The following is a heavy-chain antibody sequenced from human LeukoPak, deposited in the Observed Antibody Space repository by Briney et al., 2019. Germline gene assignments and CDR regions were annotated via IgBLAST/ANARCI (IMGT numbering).Heavy chain of an antibody. CDR2: ISGSGGST. CDR3: AKSLSSRGVIIPKTSRYFDS. J-gene: IGHJ4*02. D-gene: IGHD3-10*01. V-gene: IGHV3-23*01. CDR1: GFTFSSYA. Sequence: GGSLRLSCAASGFTFSSYAMSWVRQAPGKGLEWVSAISGSGGSTYYADSVKGRFTISRDNSKNTLYLQMNSLRAEDTAVYYCAKSLSSRGVIIPKTSRYFDSWGQGTLVTVSS.